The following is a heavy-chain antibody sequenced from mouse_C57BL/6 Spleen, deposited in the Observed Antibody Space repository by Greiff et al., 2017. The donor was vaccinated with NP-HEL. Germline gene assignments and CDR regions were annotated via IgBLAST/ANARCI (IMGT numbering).Heavy chain of an antibody. D-gene: IGHD1-1*01. J-gene: IGHJ1*03. V-gene: IGHV1-82*01. CDR1: GYAFSSSW. CDR2: IYPGDGDT. CDR3: AREAITTVVHWYFDV. Sequence: VQLQQSGPELVKPGASVKISCKASGYAFSSSWMNWVKQRPGKGLEWIGRIYPGDGDTNYNGKFKGKATLTADKSSSTAYMQLSSLTSEDSAVYFCAREAITTVVHWYFDVWGTGTTVTVSS.